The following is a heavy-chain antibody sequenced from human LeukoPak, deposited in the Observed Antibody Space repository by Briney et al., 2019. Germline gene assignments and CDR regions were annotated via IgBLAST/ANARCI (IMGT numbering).Heavy chain of an antibody. CDR1: GYIFSNYG. D-gene: IGHD4-17*01. CDR2: ITGYNGNT. Sequence: GASVKVSCKPSGYIFSNYGIAWVRQAPRQGLEWMGWITGYNGNTKYAQKFRGRVTMTTDTSTGTAYLELRNLKSDDTALYYCTRTGNGDYVSDDWGQGTLVTVSS. V-gene: IGHV1-18*01. CDR3: TRTGNGDYVSDD. J-gene: IGHJ4*02.